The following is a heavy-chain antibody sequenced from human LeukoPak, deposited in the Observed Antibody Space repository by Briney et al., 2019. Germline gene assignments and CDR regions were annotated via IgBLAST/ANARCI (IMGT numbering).Heavy chain of an antibody. Sequence: SETLSLTCTVSGGSISSYYWSWIRQPPGKGLEWIGYIYYSGSTNYNPSLKCRVTISVDTSKNQFSLKLSSVTAADTAVYYCARAFWSGYYLDYWGQGTLVTVSS. CDR1: GGSISSYY. CDR3: ARAFWSGYYLDY. J-gene: IGHJ4*02. V-gene: IGHV4-59*01. D-gene: IGHD3-3*01. CDR2: IYYSGST.